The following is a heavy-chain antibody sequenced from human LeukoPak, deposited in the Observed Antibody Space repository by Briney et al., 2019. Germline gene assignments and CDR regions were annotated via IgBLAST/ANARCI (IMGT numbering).Heavy chain of an antibody. CDR3: VRRAGFQQPTPDFDI. J-gene: IGHJ3*02. CDR1: GYNFTSYG. Sequence: ASVKVSCKASGYNFTSYGITWVRQAPGQGLEWMGWISAYNGNTNYAQTIQGRVTMTTDTFTSTAHMELRSLRSDDTAVYYCVRRAGFQQPTPDFDIWGQGTMVTVSS. V-gene: IGHV1-18*01. D-gene: IGHD1-14*01. CDR2: ISAYNGNT.